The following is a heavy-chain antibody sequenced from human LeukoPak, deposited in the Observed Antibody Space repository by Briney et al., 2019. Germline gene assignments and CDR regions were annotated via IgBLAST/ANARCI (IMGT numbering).Heavy chain of an antibody. CDR2: IKQDGSEK. CDR1: GFTFSSYW. D-gene: IGHD2-21*02. V-gene: IGHV3-7*01. CDR3: ARIGVVVVTAIVTIDAFDI. Sequence: GGSLRLSCAASGFTFSSYWMSWVRQAPGKGLEWVANIKQDGSEKYYVDSVKGRFTISRDNAKNSLYLLMNSLRAEDTAVYYCARIGVVVVTAIVTIDAFDIWGQGTTVTVSS. J-gene: IGHJ3*02.